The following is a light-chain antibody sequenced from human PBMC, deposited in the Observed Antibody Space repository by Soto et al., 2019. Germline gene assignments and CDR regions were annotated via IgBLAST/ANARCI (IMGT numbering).Light chain of an antibody. CDR1: QSITSW. Sequence: DVQMTQSPSTLSASVGDRVTITCRASQSITSWLAWYQQKPGKAPKLLIYKASTLESGVPSRFSGSGSGTEFTLTISSLQPDDFARYYCQQYNTYPLTFGQGTRLEIK. J-gene: IGKJ5*01. CDR3: QQYNTYPLT. CDR2: KAS. V-gene: IGKV1-5*03.